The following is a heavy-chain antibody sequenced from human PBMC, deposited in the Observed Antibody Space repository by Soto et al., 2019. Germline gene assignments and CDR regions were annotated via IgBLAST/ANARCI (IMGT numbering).Heavy chain of an antibody. V-gene: IGHV1-18*04. CDR1: GYTFSNYA. Sequence: QVQLVQSGADLKKPGASVQVSCKTSGYTFSNYAINWVRQAPGQGLEWMGWINSYNSYNDDTKYARMLQDRPTMTIDTSTATAYMELRSLRSDDTAVYYCARSELERGEVGYYGMDVWGQGTTVTVSS. CDR2: INSYNSYNDDT. CDR3: ARSELERGEVGYYGMDV. J-gene: IGHJ6*02. D-gene: IGHD3-16*01.